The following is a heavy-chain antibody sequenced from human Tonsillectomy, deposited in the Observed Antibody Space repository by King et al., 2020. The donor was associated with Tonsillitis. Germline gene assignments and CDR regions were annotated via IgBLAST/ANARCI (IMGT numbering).Heavy chain of an antibody. CDR3: AKERGGYDHNWFDP. CDR2: IITIFDRP. D-gene: IGHD5-12*01. CDR1: GGTFSSYA. V-gene: IGHV1-69*01. J-gene: IGHJ5*02. Sequence: VQLVESGAEVKRPGSSVKVSCKASGGTFSSYAISWVRQAPGQGLEWLGGIITIFDRPNHAQKFQGRVMITADESTSTVYMELSSLRFEDTAVYYCAKERGGYDHNWFDPWGQGTLVTVSS.